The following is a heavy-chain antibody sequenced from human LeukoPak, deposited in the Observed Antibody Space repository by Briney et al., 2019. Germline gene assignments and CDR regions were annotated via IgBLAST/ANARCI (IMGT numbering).Heavy chain of an antibody. V-gene: IGHV1-18*01. CDR2: ISAYNGNT. D-gene: IGHD3-9*01. CDR1: GYTFTSYG. J-gene: IGHJ4*02. CDR3: ARGPANYDILTYFDY. Sequence: ASVNVSCKASGYTFTSYGISWVRLAPGQGLEWMGWISAYNGNTNYAQKLQGRVTMTTDTSTSTAYMELRRLRSDDTAVYYCARGPANYDILTYFDYWGQGTLVTVSS.